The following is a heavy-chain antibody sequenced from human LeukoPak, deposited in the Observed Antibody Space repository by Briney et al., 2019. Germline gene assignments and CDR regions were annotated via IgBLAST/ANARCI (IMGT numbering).Heavy chain of an antibody. CDR1: GFTFSDYY. CDR3: ARAPWEYSSAGGAFDI. J-gene: IGHJ3*02. D-gene: IGHD6-6*01. V-gene: IGHV3-11*01. CDR2: ISSSGSTI. Sequence: PGGSLRLSCAVSGFTFSDYYISWIHQAPGKGLEWISYISSSGSTIYYADSVKGRFTISRDNAKNSLYLQMNSLRAEDTAVYYCARAPWEYSSAGGAFDIWGQGTMVTVSS.